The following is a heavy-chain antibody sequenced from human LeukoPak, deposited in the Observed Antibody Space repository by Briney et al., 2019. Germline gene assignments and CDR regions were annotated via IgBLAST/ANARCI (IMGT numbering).Heavy chain of an antibody. CDR2: INWSSGSI. J-gene: IGHJ4*02. D-gene: IGHD3-22*01. Sequence: PGGSLRLSCAASGFTFDDYAMHWVRQAPGKGLEWVSSINWSSGSIRYADSVKGRFTISRDNAKKSLYLQMNGLRAEDTALYYCAKDGDSSGYYTLDYWGQGTLVTVSS. CDR1: GFTFDDYA. V-gene: IGHV3-9*01. CDR3: AKDGDSSGYYTLDY.